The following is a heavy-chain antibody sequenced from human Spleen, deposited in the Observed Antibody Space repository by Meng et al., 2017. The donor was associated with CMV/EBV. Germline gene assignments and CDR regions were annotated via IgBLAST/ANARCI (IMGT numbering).Heavy chain of an antibody. CDR3: ARDQGYCSSTSCHHYYYYGMDV. D-gene: IGHD2-2*01. CDR2: INPNNGGT. Sequence: ASVKVSCKASGYTFTGYYMHWVRQAPGQGLEWMGWINPNNGGTNYAQKFQGRVTMTRDTSISTAYMELSRLRSDDTAVYYCARDQGYCSSTSCHHYYYYGMDVWGQGTTVTVSS. V-gene: IGHV1-2*02. CDR1: GYTFTGYY. J-gene: IGHJ6*02.